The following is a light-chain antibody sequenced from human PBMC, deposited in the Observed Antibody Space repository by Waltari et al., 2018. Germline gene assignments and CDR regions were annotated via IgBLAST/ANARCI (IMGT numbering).Light chain of an antibody. J-gene: IGKJ5*01. CDR3: QLRTGWPMT. CDR1: QSVGNS. CDR2: DAS. Sequence: EVVLTQSPATLSLSPGERATLSCRASQSVGNSLAWYRQKPGQAPSLLIYDASTRAAGIPGRFSGSGSGTDFTLTISSLEPEDFAVYYCQLRTGWPMTFGQGTRLEIK. V-gene: IGKV3-11*01.